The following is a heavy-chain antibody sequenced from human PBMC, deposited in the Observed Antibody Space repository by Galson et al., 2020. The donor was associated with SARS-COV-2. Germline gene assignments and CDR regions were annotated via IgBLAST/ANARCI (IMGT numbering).Heavy chain of an antibody. CDR1: GGSIRSGDYY. CDR2: IYYSGST. CDR3: ARCGRSTIFGVVKEVDY. D-gene: IGHD3-3*01. Sequence: ETSETLSLTCTVSGGSIRSGDYYWSWIRQPPGKGLEWIGYIYYSGSTYYNPSLKSRVTISVDTSKNQFSLKLSSVTAADTAVYYCARCGRSTIFGVVKEVDYWGQGTLVTVSS. V-gene: IGHV4-30-4*01. J-gene: IGHJ4*02.